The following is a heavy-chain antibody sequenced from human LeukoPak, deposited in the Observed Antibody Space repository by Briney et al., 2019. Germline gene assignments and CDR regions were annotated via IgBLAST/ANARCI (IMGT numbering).Heavy chain of an antibody. V-gene: IGHV4-38-2*02. J-gene: IGHJ4*02. CDR3: ARLSGSYYSHFDY. D-gene: IGHD1-26*01. CDR1: GYSISSGSY. Sequence: TSETLSLTCTVSGYSISSGSYWDWIRQPPGKGLEWIGSLSHNGSTYYNPSLKSRVTIGVDTSKSQFSLKLSSVTAADTAVYYCARLSGSYYSHFDYWGQGTLVTVSS. CDR2: LSHNGST.